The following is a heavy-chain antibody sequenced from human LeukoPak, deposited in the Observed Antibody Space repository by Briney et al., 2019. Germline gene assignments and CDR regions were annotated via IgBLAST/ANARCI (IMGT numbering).Heavy chain of an antibody. J-gene: IGHJ5*02. V-gene: IGHV3-7*01. CDR1: GFTFSSYW. Sequence: PGGSLRLSCAASGFTFSSYWMSWVRQAPGKGLEWVANIKQDGSEKYYVDSVKGRFTISRDNAKNSLYLQMNSLRAEDTAVYYCAKNRRSYSSSWYSNDPWGQGTLVTVSS. CDR3: AKNRRSYSSSWYSNDP. CDR2: IKQDGSEK. D-gene: IGHD6-13*01.